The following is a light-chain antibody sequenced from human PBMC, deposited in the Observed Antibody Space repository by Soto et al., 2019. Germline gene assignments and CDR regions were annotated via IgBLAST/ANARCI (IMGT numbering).Light chain of an antibody. CDR1: QSVSTI. J-gene: IGKJ1*01. Sequence: ETVMTQSPTTLSVSPGESATLSCRASQSVSTILAWYQQKPGQAPRLLIYGASTRATGIPVRFSGSGSGTEFTLTISSLQSEDFAVYYCQQYNNWPPWTFGQGTKVDI. CDR3: QQYNNWPPWT. CDR2: GAS. V-gene: IGKV3-15*01.